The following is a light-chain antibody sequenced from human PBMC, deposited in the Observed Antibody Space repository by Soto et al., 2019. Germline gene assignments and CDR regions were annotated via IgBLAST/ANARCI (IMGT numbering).Light chain of an antibody. Sequence: DVVMTQTPRSLSVAPVHPASISCKSSQSLLHITGETFLFWYPQKPGQSPQLLIYEVSTRVSGVPDRFSGSGSGTDFTLEISRVETDDVGIYYCTQSTQLPPTFGQGTRLEIK. J-gene: IGKJ5*01. CDR2: EVS. V-gene: IGKV2D-29*02. CDR3: TQSTQLPPT. CDR1: QSLLHITGETF.